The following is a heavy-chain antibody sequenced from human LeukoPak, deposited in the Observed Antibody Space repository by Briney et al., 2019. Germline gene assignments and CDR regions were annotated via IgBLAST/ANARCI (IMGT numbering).Heavy chain of an antibody. V-gene: IGHV7-4-1*02. Sequence: ASVKVSCKASGYTFTSYAMNWVRQALGQGLEWMGWINTNTGNPTYAQGFTGRFVFSLDTSVTTAYLQINSLRAEDTAVYYCAKDPSVYYGDYIIRWGQGTLVIVSS. CDR2: INTNTGNP. D-gene: IGHD4-17*01. CDR1: GYTFTSYA. CDR3: AKDPSVYYGDYIIR. J-gene: IGHJ4*02.